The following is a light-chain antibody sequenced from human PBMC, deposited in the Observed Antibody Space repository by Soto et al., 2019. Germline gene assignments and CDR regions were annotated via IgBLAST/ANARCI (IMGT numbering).Light chain of an antibody. CDR2: GAS. CDR3: QLYGTSPKT. Sequence: EIVLTQSPGTLSLSPGERATLSCRASETVAGSYLAWYQQKPGQAPRLLIHGASTRATGIADRFSGRGSGTDFTLTISRLEPEDFAVYYCQLYGTSPKTFGQGTKVEI. V-gene: IGKV3-20*01. CDR1: ETVAGSY. J-gene: IGKJ1*01.